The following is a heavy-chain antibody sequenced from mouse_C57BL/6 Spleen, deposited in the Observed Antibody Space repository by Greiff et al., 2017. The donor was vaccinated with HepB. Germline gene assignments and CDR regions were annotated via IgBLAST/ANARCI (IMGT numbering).Heavy chain of an antibody. D-gene: IGHD1-2*01. CDR1: GFTFSSYA. V-gene: IGHV5-4*03. CDR3: ARREGGTADYFDY. Sequence: EVKLVESGGGLVKPGGSLKLSCAASGFTFSSYAMSWVRQTPEKRLEWVATISDGGSYTYYPDNVKGRFTISRDNAKNNLYLQMSHLKSEDTAMYYCARREGGTADYFDYWGQGTTLTVSS. J-gene: IGHJ2*01. CDR2: ISDGGSYT.